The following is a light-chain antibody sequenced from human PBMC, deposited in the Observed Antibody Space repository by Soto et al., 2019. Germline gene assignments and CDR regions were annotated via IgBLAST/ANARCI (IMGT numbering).Light chain of an antibody. CDR2: SNN. J-gene: IGLJ1*01. V-gene: IGLV1-44*01. Sequence: QSVLTQPPSASGTPGQRVTISCSGSSSNIGTNTVNWYQQLPGTAPKLLIYSNNQRPSGVPDRISGSKSGTLATLAISRLQSEDEADDYCAAWDNSLNGHYVFGTGTKVTVL. CDR3: AAWDNSLNGHYV. CDR1: SSNIGTNT.